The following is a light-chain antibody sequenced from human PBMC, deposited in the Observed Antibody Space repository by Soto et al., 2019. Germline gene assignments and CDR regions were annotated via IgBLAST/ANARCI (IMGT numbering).Light chain of an antibody. Sequence: DLQMTPSPSTLSASIGDRVTIPCRASQSISGWLAWYQQKPGKAPKLLIYDASSLESGVPSRFSGSGSGTDFTLTISNLQPDDFATYFCQQYKSYSTFGQGTKVDIK. J-gene: IGKJ1*01. CDR1: QSISGW. CDR3: QQYKSYST. CDR2: DAS. V-gene: IGKV1-5*01.